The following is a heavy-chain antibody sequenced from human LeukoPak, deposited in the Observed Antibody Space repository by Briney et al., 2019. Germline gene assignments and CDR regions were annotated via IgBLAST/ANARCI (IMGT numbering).Heavy chain of an antibody. CDR2: MKEDGSEI. D-gene: IGHD3-9*01. Sequence: GGSLRLSCVASGFSFSSYTMSWVRQAPWKGLEWVAKMKEDGSEIYYVDSVKGRFTICRDNAKNSLCLQMSSLTVEDTAVYYCARGGARYLDSWGQGTLVTVSS. V-gene: IGHV3-7*01. J-gene: IGHJ5*02. CDR3: ARGGARYLDS. CDR1: GFSFSSYT.